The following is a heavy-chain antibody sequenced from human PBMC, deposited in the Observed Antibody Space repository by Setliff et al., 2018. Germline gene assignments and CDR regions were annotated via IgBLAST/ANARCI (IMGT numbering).Heavy chain of an antibody. Sequence: SETLSLTCTVSGDSITSGSDYWNWIRQPAGKGLEWIGRIYTTGNTNYNPSLKSRVTISVDTSKKQFSLMLTSVTAADTAVYYFRLAHCNTTSCEEALDFWSQGTLVTVSSGKQRLCYWYFDLWGRGTLVTVSS. D-gene: IGHD2-2*01. V-gene: IGHV4-61*02. CDR2: IYTTGNT. CDR3: RLAHCNTTSCEEALDFWSQGTLVTVSSGKQRLCYWYFDL. J-gene: IGHJ2*01. CDR1: GDSITSGSDY.